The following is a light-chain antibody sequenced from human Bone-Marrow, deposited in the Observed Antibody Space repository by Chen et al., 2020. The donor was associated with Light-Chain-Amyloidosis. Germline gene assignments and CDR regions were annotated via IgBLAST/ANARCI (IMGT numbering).Light chain of an antibody. J-gene: IGKJ1*01. Sequence: DIQMPQSPSTLSASVGDRVAITCRTSQSINSWLAWYQQKPGNAPKLLIYKASTLQSGVPSRFSGSGSGTEFTLTISSLQPDDFATYYCQQYGDYTTFGQGTKVEVK. CDR1: QSINSW. CDR3: QQYGDYTT. V-gene: IGKV1-5*03. CDR2: KAS.